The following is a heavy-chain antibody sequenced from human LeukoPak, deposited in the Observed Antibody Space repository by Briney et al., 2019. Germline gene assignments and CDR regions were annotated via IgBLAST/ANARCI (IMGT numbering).Heavy chain of an antibody. Sequence: GGSLRLSCGASGFTFSDSWMNWVRQATGKGLEWVANIKPDGTEKTYADSVRGRFTISRDNAKNSLYLQMNSLRAEDTAVYLCAVGHYRSPAGWGQGTLVTVSS. J-gene: IGHJ4*02. V-gene: IGHV3-7*01. CDR3: AVGHYRSPAG. CDR2: IKPDGTEK. CDR1: GFTFSDSW. D-gene: IGHD6-13*01.